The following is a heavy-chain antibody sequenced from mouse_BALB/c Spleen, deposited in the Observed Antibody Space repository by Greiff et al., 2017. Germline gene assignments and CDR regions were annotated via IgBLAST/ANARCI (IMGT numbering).Heavy chain of an antibody. CDR3: ARGQITTVVPFAY. CDR2: ISSGGST. J-gene: IGHJ3*01. CDR1: GFTFSSYA. D-gene: IGHD1-1*01. V-gene: IGHV5-6-5*01. Sequence: EVQRVESGGGLVKPGGSLKLSCAASGFTFSSYAMSWVRQTPEKRLEWVASISSGGSTYYPDSVKGRFTISRDNARNILYLQMSSLRSEDTAMYYCARGQITTVVPFAYWGQGTLVTVSA.